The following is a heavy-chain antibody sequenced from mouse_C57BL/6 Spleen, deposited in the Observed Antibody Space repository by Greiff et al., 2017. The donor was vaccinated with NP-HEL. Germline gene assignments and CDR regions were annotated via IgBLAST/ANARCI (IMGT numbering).Heavy chain of an antibody. CDR1: GYTFTSYW. Sequence: VQLQQPGAELVKPGASVKLSCKASGYTFTSYWMHWVKQRPGQGLEWIGMIHPNSGSTNYNEKFKSKATLTVDKSSSTAYMQLSSLTSEDSAVYYCARGKPYDYFGYWGQGTTLTVSS. J-gene: IGHJ2*01. CDR3: ARGKPYDYFGY. V-gene: IGHV1-64*01. CDR2: IHPNSGST. D-gene: IGHD1-1*01.